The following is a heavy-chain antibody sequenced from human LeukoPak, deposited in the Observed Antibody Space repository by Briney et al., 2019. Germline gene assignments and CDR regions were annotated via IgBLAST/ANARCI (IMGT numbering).Heavy chain of an antibody. J-gene: IGHJ4*02. CDR2: IYYSGST. CDR1: GGSISSGGYY. CDR3: ARDRGGSGPAL. Sequence: SETLSLTCTVSGGSISSGGYYWSWIRQPPGKGLEWIGYIYYSGSTNYNPSLKSRVTISVDTSKNQFSLKLSSVTAADTAVYYCARDRGGSGPALWGQGTLVTVSS. D-gene: IGHD6-19*01. V-gene: IGHV4-61*08.